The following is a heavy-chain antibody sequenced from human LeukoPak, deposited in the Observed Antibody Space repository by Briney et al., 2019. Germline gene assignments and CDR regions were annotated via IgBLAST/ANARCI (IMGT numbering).Heavy chain of an antibody. CDR3: ARGSRSSSWYRLDY. J-gene: IGHJ4*02. CDR2: IYYSGST. D-gene: IGHD6-13*01. Sequence: PSETLSLTCTVSGGSISSYYWSWIRRPPGKGLEWIGYIYYSGSTNYNPSLKSRVTISVDTSKNQFSLKLSSVTAADTAVYYCARGSRSSSWYRLDYWGQGTLVTVSS. CDR1: GGSISSYY. V-gene: IGHV4-59*01.